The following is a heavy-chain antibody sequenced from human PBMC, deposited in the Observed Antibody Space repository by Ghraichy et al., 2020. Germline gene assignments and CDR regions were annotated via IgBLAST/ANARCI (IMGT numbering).Heavy chain of an antibody. J-gene: IGHJ4*02. V-gene: IGHV3-48*01. CDR1: GFTFSSYS. D-gene: IGHD6-6*01. CDR2: ISTIGSTT. Sequence: GSLRLSCAASGFTFSSYSMNWVRQAPGKGLEWVSYISTIGSTTYYADSVKGRFTISRDNAKNSLFLQMNSLRAEDTAVYYCARGVGLAGRGTYYFDYWGQGTLVTVSS. CDR3: ARGVGLAGRGTYYFDY.